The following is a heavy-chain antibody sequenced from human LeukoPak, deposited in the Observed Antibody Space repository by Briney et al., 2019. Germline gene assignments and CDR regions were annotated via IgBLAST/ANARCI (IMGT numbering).Heavy chain of an antibody. CDR3: ATTMIGSWDYFDY. CDR1: GGSISSGGYY. Sequence: SETLSLTCTVSGGSISSGGYYWRWIRQHPGKGLEWIGYIYYSGSTYYNPSLKSRVTISVDTSKNQFSLKLSSVTAADTAVYYCATTMIGSWDYFDYWGQGTLVTVSS. D-gene: IGHD3-22*01. V-gene: IGHV4-31*03. CDR2: IYYSGST. J-gene: IGHJ4*02.